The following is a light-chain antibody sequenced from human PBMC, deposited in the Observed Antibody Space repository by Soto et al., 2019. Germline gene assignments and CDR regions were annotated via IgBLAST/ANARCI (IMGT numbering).Light chain of an antibody. J-gene: IGKJ5*01. CDR1: QSINSNY. CDR3: QRYGSSPT. Sequence: EIVLTQSPATLSLSPGERATLSCGASQSINSNYLAWYQQKPGLAPRLVIYDTSRRAPGIPDRLTGSGSGTDFTLTISRLEPEDSAIYYCQRYGSSPTFGHGTRLEIK. CDR2: DTS. V-gene: IGKV3D-20*01.